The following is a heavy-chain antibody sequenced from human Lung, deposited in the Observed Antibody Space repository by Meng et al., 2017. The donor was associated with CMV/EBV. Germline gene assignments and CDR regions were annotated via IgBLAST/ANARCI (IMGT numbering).Heavy chain of an antibody. Sequence: GGSLRLXCTTSGFFFDDYGMHWVRQRPGKGLEWVSYISWDSSSNYYADSVKGRFIVSRDNSKNSLHLEMSSLRPEDSALYYCTKPRLRDSPDSMDVWGQGXTVTVSS. V-gene: IGHV3-43D*03. CDR2: ISWDSSSN. J-gene: IGHJ6*02. CDR1: GFFFDDYG. CDR3: TKPRLRDSPDSMDV. D-gene: IGHD2-21*01.